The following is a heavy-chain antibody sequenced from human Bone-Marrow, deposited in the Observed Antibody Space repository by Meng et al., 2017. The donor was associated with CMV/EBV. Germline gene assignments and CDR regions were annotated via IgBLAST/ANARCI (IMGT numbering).Heavy chain of an antibody. CDR3: ARGVTILGGGVGGLFDYYYYYGMDV. J-gene: IGHJ6*02. CDR2: ISSSSSYI. Sequence: GESLKISCAASGFTFSSYSMNWVRQAPGKGLEWVSSISSSSSYIYYADSVKGRFTISRDNAKNSLYLQMNSLRAEDTAVYYCARGVTILGGGVGGLFDYYYYYGMDVWGQGTTVTVPS. V-gene: IGHV3-21*01. D-gene: IGHD1-26*01. CDR1: GFTFSSYS.